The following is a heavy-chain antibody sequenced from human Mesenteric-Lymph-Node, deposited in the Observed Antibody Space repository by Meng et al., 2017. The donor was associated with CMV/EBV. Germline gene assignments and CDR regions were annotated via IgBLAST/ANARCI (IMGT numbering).Heavy chain of an antibody. CDR3: ARGRCTRTTCYTGTFDS. CDR2: VSPTQSI. V-gene: IGHV4-4*02. J-gene: IGHJ4*02. CDR1: GSISGSHW. Sequence: GSISGSHWWSWVRQPPGKGLEWIGDVSPTQSIHYNPSLKSRLTISGDRSKNQFSLNLSSVTAADTAMYYCARGRCTRTTCYTGTFDSWGQGILVTVSS. D-gene: IGHD2-2*02.